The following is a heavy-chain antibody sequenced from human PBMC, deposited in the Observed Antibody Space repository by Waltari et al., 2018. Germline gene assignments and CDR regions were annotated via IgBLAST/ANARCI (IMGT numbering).Heavy chain of an antibody. CDR2: ISYDGSNE. D-gene: IGHD2-15*01. J-gene: IGHJ4*02. CDR3: ARGYCNGGDCYPPGE. CDR1: GVTFSDGA. V-gene: IGHV3-30-3*01. Sequence: QVQLVESGGGVVQPGRSLRLSCAAAGVTFSDGALHWVGPAPGQGVGGGGMGGGALVGWEGLEWVAFISYDGSNEYYADSVKGRFTISRDNSKNTLYLQMNSLRAEDTAVYHCARGYCNGGDCYPPGEWGQGTLVTVSS.